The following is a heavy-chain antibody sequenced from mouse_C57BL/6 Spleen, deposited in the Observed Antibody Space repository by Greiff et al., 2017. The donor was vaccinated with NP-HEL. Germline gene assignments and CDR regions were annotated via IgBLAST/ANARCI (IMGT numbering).Heavy chain of an antibody. V-gene: IGHV1-26*01. Sequence: EVQLQQSGPELVKPGASVKISCTASGYTFTDYYMNWVKQSHGKSLEWIGDINPNNGGTSYNQKFKGKATLTVDKSSSTAYMELRSLTSEDSAVYYCARGDRDDFDYWGQGTTLTVSS. CDR2: INPNNGGT. J-gene: IGHJ2*01. CDR1: GYTFTDYY. D-gene: IGHD3-3*01. CDR3: ARGDRDDFDY.